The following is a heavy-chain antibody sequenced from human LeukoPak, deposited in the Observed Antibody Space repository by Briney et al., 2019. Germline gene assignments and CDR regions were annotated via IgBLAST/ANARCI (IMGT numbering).Heavy chain of an antibody. CDR2: VYYSGSS. J-gene: IGHJ4*02. Sequence: SETLSLTCSVSGGSISSSTYYWGWIRQPPGKGLEWVGSVYYSGSSYYNPSLKSRVTMSVDTSKNQFSLKLSSVTAADTAVYYCARDTFDSSGWYGYYWGQGTLVTVSS. V-gene: IGHV4-39*07. CDR3: ARDTFDSSGWYGYY. D-gene: IGHD6-19*01. CDR1: GGSISSSTYY.